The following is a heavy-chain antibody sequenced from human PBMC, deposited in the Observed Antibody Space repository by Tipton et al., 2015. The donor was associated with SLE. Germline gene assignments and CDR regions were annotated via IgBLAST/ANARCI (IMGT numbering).Heavy chain of an antibody. J-gene: IGHJ6*03. CDR2: IYTSGST. V-gene: IGHV4-4*08. Sequence: TLSLTCTVSGGSISSYYWGWIRQHPGKGLEWIGYIYTSGSTNYNPPLTSRVTLAVDTSKNQFSLKLSSVTASDTAVYYCASRDMDVWGKGTTVTVSS. CDR1: GGSISSYY. CDR3: ASRDMDV.